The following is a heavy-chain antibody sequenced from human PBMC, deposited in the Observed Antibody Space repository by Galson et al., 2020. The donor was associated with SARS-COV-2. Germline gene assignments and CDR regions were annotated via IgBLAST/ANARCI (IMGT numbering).Heavy chain of an antibody. CDR1: GYTFTGYY. Sequence: ASVKVSCKASGYTFTGYYIHWVRQAPGQGLEWMGWINPNSGGTNYAQKFQGRVTMTRDTSISTAYMELSRLRSDDTAVYYCASSDDYGGNSAYYYYGMDVWGQGTTVTVSS. J-gene: IGHJ6*02. V-gene: IGHV1-2*02. D-gene: IGHD4-17*01. CDR3: ASSDDYGGNSAYYYYGMDV. CDR2: INPNSGGT.